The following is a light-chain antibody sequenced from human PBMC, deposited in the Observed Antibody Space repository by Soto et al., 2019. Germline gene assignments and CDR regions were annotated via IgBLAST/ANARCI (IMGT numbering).Light chain of an antibody. Sequence: QSALTQPPSVSGAPGQSVTISCTGSSSNIVANSDVHWYQQLAGAAPKLLIYGNSNRPSEVSDRLSGSKSGTSASLAITGLQAEDEADYYCQSYDSSLSGFYVFGTGTKVTVL. V-gene: IGLV1-40*01. CDR3: QSYDSSLSGFYV. J-gene: IGLJ1*01. CDR1: SSNIVANSD. CDR2: GNS.